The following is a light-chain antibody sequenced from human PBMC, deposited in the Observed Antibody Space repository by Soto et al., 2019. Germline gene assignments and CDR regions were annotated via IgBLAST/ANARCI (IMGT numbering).Light chain of an antibody. Sequence: ENVLTQSPGTLSLSPGERATLSCRASESVSSSFLAWYQQRLGQAPRLLIYGASSRATGIPDRFSGSGSGTDFTLTISRLEPEDVAVYYCQQYGSSPSTFGQGTKVESK. CDR2: GAS. CDR3: QQYGSSPST. V-gene: IGKV3-20*01. J-gene: IGKJ1*01. CDR1: ESVSSSF.